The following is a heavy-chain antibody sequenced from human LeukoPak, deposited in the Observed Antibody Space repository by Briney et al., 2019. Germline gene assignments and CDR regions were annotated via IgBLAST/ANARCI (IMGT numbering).Heavy chain of an antibody. D-gene: IGHD3-3*01. V-gene: IGHV3-23*01. J-gene: IGHJ4*02. Sequence: GGSLRLSCAASGFTFSSYAMSLVRQAPGKGLELVSAISGSGGSTYYADSVKGRFTISRDNSKNTLYLQMNSLRAEDTAVYYCAKGIRFLEWLLADYWGQGTLVTVSS. CDR2: ISGSGGST. CDR1: GFTFSSYA. CDR3: AKGIRFLEWLLADY.